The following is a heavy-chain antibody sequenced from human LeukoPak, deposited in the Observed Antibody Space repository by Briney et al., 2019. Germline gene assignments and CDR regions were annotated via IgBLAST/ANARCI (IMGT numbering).Heavy chain of an antibody. CDR2: INWNGGST. D-gene: IGHD6-19*01. CDR1: GFTFEDYG. V-gene: IGHV3-20*04. J-gene: IGHJ6*02. CDR3: ARDRSVAEVGYYYYGMDV. Sequence: PGGSLRLSCAASGFTFEDYGMSWVRQAPGKGLEWVSGINWNGGSTRYADSVKGRVTISRDNAKNSLYLQMNSLRAEDTAVYYCARDRSVAEVGYYYYGMDVWGQGTTVTVSS.